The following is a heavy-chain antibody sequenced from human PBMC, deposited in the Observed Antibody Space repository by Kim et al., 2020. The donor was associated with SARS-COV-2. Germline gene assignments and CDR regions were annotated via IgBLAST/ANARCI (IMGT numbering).Heavy chain of an antibody. D-gene: IGHD2-2*01. CDR2: IYYSGST. CDR3: ARRGSVPAAFDY. Sequence: SETLSLTCTVSGGSISSSSYYWGWIRQPPGKGLEWIGSIYYSGSTYYNPSLKSRVTISVDTSKNQFSLKLSSVTAADTAVYYCARRGSVPAAFDYWGQGTLVTVSS. J-gene: IGHJ4*02. CDR1: GGSISSSSYY. V-gene: IGHV4-39*01.